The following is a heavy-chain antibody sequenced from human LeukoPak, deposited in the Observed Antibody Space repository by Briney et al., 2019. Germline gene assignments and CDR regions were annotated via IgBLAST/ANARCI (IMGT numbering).Heavy chain of an antibody. CDR2: INFDGSST. Sequence: PGGSLRLSCAASGFTFSSHWMHWVRQAPGKGLVWVSRINFDGSSTSYADSVKGRFTISRDNAKNTLYLQMNSLRAEDTAVYYCARVRYCDYWGQGTLVTVSP. D-gene: IGHD1-14*01. J-gene: IGHJ4*02. CDR1: GFTFSSHW. CDR3: ARVRYCDY. V-gene: IGHV3-74*01.